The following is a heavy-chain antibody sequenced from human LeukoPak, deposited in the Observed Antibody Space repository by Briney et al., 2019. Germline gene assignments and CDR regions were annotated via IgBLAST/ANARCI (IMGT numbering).Heavy chain of an antibody. J-gene: IGHJ4*02. CDR2: ISSSGSPI. D-gene: IGHD5-24*01. V-gene: IGHV3-11*04. Sequence: GGSLRLSCAASGFTFSDYYMSWIRQVPGKGLEWVSYISSSGSPIYYADSMKGRFTISRDNAKNSLYLQMNRLRAEDTAVYYCARVLLADGYKEMATVGYFDYWGQGTLVTVSS. CDR1: GFTFSDYY. CDR3: ARVLLADGYKEMATVGYFDY.